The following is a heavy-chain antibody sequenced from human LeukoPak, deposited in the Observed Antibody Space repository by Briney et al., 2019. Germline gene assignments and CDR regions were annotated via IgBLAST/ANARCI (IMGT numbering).Heavy chain of an antibody. V-gene: IGHV3-30*14. CDR2: ISYDGSSQ. D-gene: IGHD3-10*01. J-gene: IGHJ4*02. Sequence: GRSLRLSCAASGFTFTTYTMHWVRQAPGKGLEWVALISYDGSSQYYADSVKGRFTISRDNSKNTLYLQMNSLRAEDTAMYYCAGKTSGAVPIIWGQGTLVTVSS. CDR3: AGKTSGAVPII. CDR1: GFTFTTYT.